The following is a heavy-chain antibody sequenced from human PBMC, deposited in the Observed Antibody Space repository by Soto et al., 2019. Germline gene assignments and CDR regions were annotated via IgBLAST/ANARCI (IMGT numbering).Heavy chain of an antibody. V-gene: IGHV3-74*01. CDR1: GFTFSGDW. D-gene: IGHD2-2*01. Sequence: GGSLRLSCAASGFTFSGDWMHWVRQGAGKGLVWVSRINMDGSSTNYADSVKGRFTISRDNAKNTLYLQMNSLRVDDTSVYYCARGPRGLYHHDYWGQGALVTVSS. J-gene: IGHJ4*02. CDR2: INMDGSST. CDR3: ARGPRGLYHHDY.